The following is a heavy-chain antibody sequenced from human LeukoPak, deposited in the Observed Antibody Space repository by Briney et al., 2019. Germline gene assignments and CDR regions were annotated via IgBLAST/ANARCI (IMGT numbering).Heavy chain of an antibody. D-gene: IGHD5-24*01. Sequence: ASVKVSCKASGYTFTNYYIHWVRPAPGQGLEWMGLINPGGDNTNYAQNFQGRVTMTRDTSASTVYMELSSLRSEDTAIYYCARIRDGYNDAYDIWGQGTVVTVPS. CDR1: GYTFTNYY. CDR2: INPGGDNT. J-gene: IGHJ3*02. V-gene: IGHV1-46*01. CDR3: ARIRDGYNDAYDI.